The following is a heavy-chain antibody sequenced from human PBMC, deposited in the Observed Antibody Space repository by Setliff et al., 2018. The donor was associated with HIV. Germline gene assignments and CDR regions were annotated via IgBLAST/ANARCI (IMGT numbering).Heavy chain of an antibody. D-gene: IGHD3-3*01. J-gene: IGHJ6*02. CDR1: GGSFSSYH. CDR2: IYASGST. Sequence: SETLSLTCTVSGGSFSSYHWSWIRHRAGKGLEWIGHIYASGSTKYNPSLESRVTMSVDTSKNQFSLKLTSVTAADTAVYYCARDNPHFGVASSYYYGMDVWGQGTTVTVSS. V-gene: IGHV4-4*07. CDR3: ARDNPHFGVASSYYYGMDV.